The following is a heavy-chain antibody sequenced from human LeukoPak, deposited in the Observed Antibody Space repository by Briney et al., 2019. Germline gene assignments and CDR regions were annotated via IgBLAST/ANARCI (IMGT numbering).Heavy chain of an antibody. CDR3: TRAGLYRHDY. CDR1: GFTFSSYS. CDR2: INSDGSTA. V-gene: IGHV3-74*01. D-gene: IGHD3-16*02. Sequence: PGGSLRLSCAASGFTFSSYSMNWVRQAPGKGLVWVSRINSDGSTANYADSVKGRFTISRDNAKNTLYLQMNSLTGGDTAMYYCTRAGLYRHDYWGQGTLVTVSS. J-gene: IGHJ4*02.